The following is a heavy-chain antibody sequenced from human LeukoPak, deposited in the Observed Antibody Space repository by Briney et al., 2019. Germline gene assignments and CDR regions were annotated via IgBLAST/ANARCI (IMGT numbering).Heavy chain of an antibody. CDR3: ASIYGSSGYSDY. CDR1: GFSFSDYY. V-gene: IGHV3-11*06. CDR2: ISSSGSYT. D-gene: IGHD3-22*01. Sequence: GGSLRLSCAAAGFSFSDYYMSWIRQAPGKGLEWVSYISSSGSYTNYADSVKGRFTISRDNAKNSLYLQMNSLRAEDTAVYYCASIYGSSGYSDYWGQGTLVTVSS. J-gene: IGHJ4*02.